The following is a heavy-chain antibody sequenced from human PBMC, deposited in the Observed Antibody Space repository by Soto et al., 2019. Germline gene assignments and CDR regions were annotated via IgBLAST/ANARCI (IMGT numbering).Heavy chain of an antibody. J-gene: IGHJ3*02. D-gene: IGHD6-19*01. Sequence: EVQLVESGGGLVQPGGSLRLSCAASGFTVSSNYMSWVRQAPGKGLEWVSVIFTGGSTYYADSVKGRFTISRHSSMNTVYLQMHSLRAEDTAVYYCARDRQSSGWLDAFDNWGQGTMVTVSS. CDR3: ARDRQSSGWLDAFDN. CDR1: GFTVSSNY. CDR2: IFTGGST. V-gene: IGHV3-53*04.